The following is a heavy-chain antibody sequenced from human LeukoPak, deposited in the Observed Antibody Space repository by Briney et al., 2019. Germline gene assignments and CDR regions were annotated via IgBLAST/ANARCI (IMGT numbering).Heavy chain of an antibody. CDR2: IYYSGST. D-gene: IGHD3-10*01. V-gene: IGHV4-39*07. J-gene: IGHJ5*02. Sequence: SETLSLTCTVSGGSISSSSYYWGWIRQPPGKGLEWIGSIYYSGSTYYNPSLKSRVTISVDTSKNQFSLKLSSVTAADTAVYYCAREQVSYDSDPWGQGTLVTVSS. CDR1: GGSISSSSYY. CDR3: AREQVSYDSDP.